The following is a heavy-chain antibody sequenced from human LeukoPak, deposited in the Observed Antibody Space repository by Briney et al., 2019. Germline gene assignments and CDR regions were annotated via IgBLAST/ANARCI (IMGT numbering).Heavy chain of an antibody. CDR1: GGSISSSSYY. J-gene: IGHJ5*02. D-gene: IGHD2-2*01. V-gene: IGHV4-39*07. CDR2: IYYSGST. CDR3: ARTVVVPAATKRNHLVWFDP. Sequence: PSETLSLTCTVSGGSISSSSYYWGWIRQPPGKGLEWIGSIYYSGSTYYNPSLKSRVTISVDTSKNQFSLKLSSVTAADTAVYYCARTVVVPAATKRNHLVWFDPWGQGTLVTVSS.